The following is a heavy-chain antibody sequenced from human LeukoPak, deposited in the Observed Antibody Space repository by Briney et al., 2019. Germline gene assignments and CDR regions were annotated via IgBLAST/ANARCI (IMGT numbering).Heavy chain of an antibody. CDR2: IYTSGST. J-gene: IGHJ4*02. V-gene: IGHV4-61*02. Sequence: PSQTLSLTCTVSGGSISSGNYYWSWIRQPAGKGLECIGRIYTSGSTNFNPSLKSRVTISVDTSKNQFSLKLSSVTAADTAVYYCARLYYDFWSGYYTHYFDYRGQGTLVTVSS. D-gene: IGHD3-3*01. CDR1: GGSISSGNYY. CDR3: ARLYYDFWSGYYTHYFDY.